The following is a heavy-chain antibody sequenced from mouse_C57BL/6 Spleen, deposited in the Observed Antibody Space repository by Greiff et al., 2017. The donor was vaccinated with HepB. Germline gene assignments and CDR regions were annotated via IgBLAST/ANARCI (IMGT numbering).Heavy chain of an antibody. CDR2: IDPETGGT. D-gene: IGHD1-1*01. V-gene: IGHV1-15*01. Sequence: QVQLKESGAELVRPGASVTLSCKASGYTFTDYEMHWVKQTPVHGLEWIGAIDPETGGTAYNQKFKGKAILTADKSSSTAYMELRSLTSEDSAVYYCTRGVHYYGSSNWYFDVWGTGTTVTVSS. J-gene: IGHJ1*03. CDR1: GYTFTDYE. CDR3: TRGVHYYGSSNWYFDV.